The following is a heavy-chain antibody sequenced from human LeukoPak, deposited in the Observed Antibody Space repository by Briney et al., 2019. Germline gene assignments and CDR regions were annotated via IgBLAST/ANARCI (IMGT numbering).Heavy chain of an antibody. D-gene: IGHD3-22*01. Sequence: GASVKVSCKASGYTFIAYSMHWVRQAPGQGLEWMGWINPNSGVTNYAQNFQGRVTMTRDTSLTTAYMELIRLRSDDTAVYYCARVPYYYNKDYFDFWGQGTLVTVSS. V-gene: IGHV1-2*02. J-gene: IGHJ4*02. CDR1: GYTFIAYS. CDR2: INPNSGVT. CDR3: ARVPYYYNKDYFDF.